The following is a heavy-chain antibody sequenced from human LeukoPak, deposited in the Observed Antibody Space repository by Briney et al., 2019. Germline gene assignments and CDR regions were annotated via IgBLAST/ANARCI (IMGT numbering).Heavy chain of an antibody. CDR3: ASGVLRYFLDYYYMDV. V-gene: IGHV1-2*02. CDR2: INPNSGGT. D-gene: IGHD3-9*01. CDR1: GYTFTGYY. J-gene: IGHJ6*03. Sequence: ASMKVSCKASGYTFTGYYMHWVRQAPGQGLEWMGWINPNSGGTNYAQKFQGRVTMTRDTSISTAYMELSRLRSDDTAVYYCASGVLRYFLDYYYMDVWGKGTTVTISS.